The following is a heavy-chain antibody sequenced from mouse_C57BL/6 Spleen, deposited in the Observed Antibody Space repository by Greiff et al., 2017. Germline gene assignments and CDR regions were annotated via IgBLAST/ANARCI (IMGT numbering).Heavy chain of an antibody. CDR2: ISYDGSN. V-gene: IGHV3-6*01. CDR3: ASHYDLYAMDY. CDR1: GYSITSGYY. J-gene: IGHJ4*01. D-gene: IGHD2-4*01. Sequence: DVKLQESGPGLVKPSQSLSLTCSVTGYSITSGYYWNWIRQFPGNKLEWMGYISYDGSNNYNPSLKNRISITRDTSKNQFFLKLNSVTTEDTATYYCASHYDLYAMDYWGQGTSVTVSS.